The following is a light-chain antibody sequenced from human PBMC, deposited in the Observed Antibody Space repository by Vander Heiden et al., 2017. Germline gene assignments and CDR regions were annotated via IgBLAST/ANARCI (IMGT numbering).Light chain of an antibody. Sequence: DIVMTQYPDSLAVSLGERATINCKSSQSILHSSDNKDYLAWYQHKPGQPPKLLISWASTRESGVPDRFSGGGSGTDFTLTISSLQAEDVAVYYCQQNYDTRTFGQGTKVEIK. V-gene: IGKV4-1*01. J-gene: IGKJ1*01. CDR3: QQNYDTRT. CDR1: QSILHSSDNKDY. CDR2: WAS.